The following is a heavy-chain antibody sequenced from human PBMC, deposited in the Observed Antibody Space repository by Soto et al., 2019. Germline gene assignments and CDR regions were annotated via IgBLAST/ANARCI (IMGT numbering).Heavy chain of an antibody. J-gene: IGHJ5*02. CDR2: IYYSGST. Sequence: QVQLQESGPGLVKPSQTLSLTCTVSGGSINSGDYYWSWIRQPPGKGLEWIGYIYYSGSTYYNPSLQSRGSISEDTSKHQVSLKLSSVTAADTAVYYCARAKGLVTVPTPWFDPWGQGTLVTVSS. CDR1: GGSINSGDYY. V-gene: IGHV4-30-4*01. CDR3: ARAKGLVTVPTPWFDP. D-gene: IGHD4-17*01.